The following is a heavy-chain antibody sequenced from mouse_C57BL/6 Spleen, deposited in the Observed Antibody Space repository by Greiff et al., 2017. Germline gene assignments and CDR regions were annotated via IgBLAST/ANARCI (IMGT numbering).Heavy chain of an antibody. V-gene: IGHV1-59*01. Sequence: QVQLQQPGAELVRPGTSVKLSCKASGYTFTSYWMHWVKQRPGQGLEWIGVIDPSDSYTNYTQKFKGKATLTVDTSSSTAYRQLSSLTSEDSAVYYCARSWRDDWGKGTTLTVSS. CDR1: GYTFTSYW. CDR3: ARSWRDD. J-gene: IGHJ2*01. CDR2: IDPSDSYT.